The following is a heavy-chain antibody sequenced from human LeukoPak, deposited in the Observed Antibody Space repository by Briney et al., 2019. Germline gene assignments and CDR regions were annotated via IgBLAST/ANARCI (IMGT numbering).Heavy chain of an antibody. J-gene: IGHJ5*02. CDR2: IYYSGST. Sequence: SETLSLTCAVYGGSFSGYYWGWIRQPPGKGLEWIASIYYSGSTYYNPSLKSRVTISVDTSKNQLSLKLSSLTSADTAVYYCARHEYSGSYYGLSWFDPWGQGTLVTVSS. CDR3: ARHEYSGSYYGLSWFDP. CDR1: GGSFSGYY. V-gene: IGHV4-39*01. D-gene: IGHD1-26*01.